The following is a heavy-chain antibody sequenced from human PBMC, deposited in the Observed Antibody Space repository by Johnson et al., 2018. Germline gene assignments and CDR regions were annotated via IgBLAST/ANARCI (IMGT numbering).Heavy chain of an antibody. CDR1: GFTFSSYW. CDR2: IKQDGSEK. D-gene: IGHD3-16*01. J-gene: IGHJ6*02. Sequence: VQLVQSGGGLVQPGGSLRLSCAASGFTFSSYWMTWVRQAPGKGLEWVANIKQDGSEKYYVDSVKGRFTISRDNAKNSLYLQMNSLGLEDTAVYYCAKNSWGSIGDRYYGMDVWGQGTTVTVS. CDR3: AKNSWGSIGDRYYGMDV. V-gene: IGHV3-7*01.